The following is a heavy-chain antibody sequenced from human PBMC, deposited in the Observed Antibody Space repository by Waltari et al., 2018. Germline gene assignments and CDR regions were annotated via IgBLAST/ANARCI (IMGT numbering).Heavy chain of an antibody. V-gene: IGHV4-59*01. J-gene: IGHJ6*03. Sequence: QVQLQESGPGLVKPSETLSLTCTVSGGSISSYYWSWIRQPPGKGLEWIGYIYYSGSTNYNPSLKSRVTISVDTSKNQFSLKLSSVTAADTAVYYCARASSSSSVYYYYYYMDVWGKGTTVTVSS. CDR1: GGSISSYY. CDR2: IYYSGST. CDR3: ARASSSSSVYYYYYYMDV. D-gene: IGHD6-6*01.